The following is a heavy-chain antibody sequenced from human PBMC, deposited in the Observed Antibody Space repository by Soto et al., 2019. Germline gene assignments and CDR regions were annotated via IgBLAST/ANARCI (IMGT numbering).Heavy chain of an antibody. V-gene: IGHV4-30-4*01. D-gene: IGHD2-2*01. CDR2: IYYSGNT. CDR3: ASSSLCGLDV. Sequence: QVQLQESGPGLVKPSQTLSLTCSVSGGSISSGYYYWSWIRQPPGKGLEWIGNIYYSGNTYYNPSLESRLIISIDTSKNQVFLKVGSVTTAVTAGYYGASSSLCGLDVWGQGTTVTVSS. J-gene: IGHJ6*02. CDR1: GGSISSGYYY.